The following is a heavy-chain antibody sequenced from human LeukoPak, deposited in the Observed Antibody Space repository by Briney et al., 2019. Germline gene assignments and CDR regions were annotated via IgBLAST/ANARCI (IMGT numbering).Heavy chain of an antibody. V-gene: IGHV4-59*01. CDR1: GGSISSYY. J-gene: IGHJ5*02. CDR3: ARVVKDYDFWSGRMNWFGP. CDR2: IYYSGST. D-gene: IGHD3-3*01. Sequence: SETLSLTCTVSGGSISSYYWSWIRQPPGKGLEWIGYIYYSGSTNYNPSLKSRVTISVDTSKNQFSLKLSSVTAADTAVYYCARVVKDYDFWSGRMNWFGPWGQGTLVTVSS.